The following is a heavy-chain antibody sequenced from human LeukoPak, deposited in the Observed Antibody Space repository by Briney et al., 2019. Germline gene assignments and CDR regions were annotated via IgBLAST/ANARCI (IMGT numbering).Heavy chain of an antibody. V-gene: IGHV3-23*01. CDR1: GFTFSSYA. Sequence: PGGSLRLSCAASGFTFSSYAMSWVRQAPGKGLEWVSAISGSGGSTYYADSVKGRFTISRDNSKNTLYLQMNSLRAEDTAVYYCARGSLSWVPPIFGNLYYYYGMDVWGQGTTVTVSS. D-gene: IGHD3-3*01. J-gene: IGHJ6*02. CDR3: ARGSLSWVPPIFGNLYYYYGMDV. CDR2: ISGSGGST.